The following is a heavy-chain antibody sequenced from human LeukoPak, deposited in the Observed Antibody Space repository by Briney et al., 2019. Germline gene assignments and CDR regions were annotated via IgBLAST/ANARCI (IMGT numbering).Heavy chain of an antibody. D-gene: IGHD3-3*01. J-gene: IGHJ4*02. CDR2: ISWNSGSI. V-gene: IGHV3-9*01. CDR3: AQDSLRFLEWLGGYFDY. Sequence: GGSLRLSCAASGFTFDDYAMHWVRQAPGKGLEWVSGISWNSGSIGYADSVKGRFTISRDNAKNSLYLQMNSLRAEDTALYYCAQDSLRFLEWLGGYFDYWGQGTLVTVSS. CDR1: GFTFDDYA.